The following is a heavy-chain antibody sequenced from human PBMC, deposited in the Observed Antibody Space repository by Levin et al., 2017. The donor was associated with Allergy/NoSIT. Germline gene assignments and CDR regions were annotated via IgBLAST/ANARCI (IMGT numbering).Heavy chain of an antibody. V-gene: IGHV3-23*01. J-gene: IGHJ4*02. CDR1: GFTFSNYA. D-gene: IGHD2-2*01. CDR3: AKGPATFRGGQYYFDY. Sequence: GGSLRLSCTASGFTFSNYAMTWVRQAPGKGLEWVSGISASGADTYYADSVKGRFTISRDNSKKTLYLQMNSLRAEDTAVYFCAKGPATFRGGQYYFDYWGQGTLVTVSS. CDR2: ISASGADT.